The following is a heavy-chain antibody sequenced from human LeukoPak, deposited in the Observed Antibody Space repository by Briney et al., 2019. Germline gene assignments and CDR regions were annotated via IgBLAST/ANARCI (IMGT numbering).Heavy chain of an antibody. D-gene: IGHD6-19*01. V-gene: IGHV1-18*01. CDR3: ARVPAVAGTFDY. CDR1: GYTFSSYG. CDR2: ISAYNGDT. Sequence: ASVKVSCKASGYTFSSYGISWVRQAPGQGLGWMGWISAYNGDTHYAQKFQGRVTMTTDTSTSTAYMELRSLRSDDTAVYYCARVPAVAGTFDYWGQGTLVTVSS. J-gene: IGHJ4*02.